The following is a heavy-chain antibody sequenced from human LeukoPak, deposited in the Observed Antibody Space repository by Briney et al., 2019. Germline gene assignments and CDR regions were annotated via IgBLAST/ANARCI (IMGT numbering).Heavy chain of an antibody. CDR1: GYSISSGYY. V-gene: IGHV4-38-2*02. CDR2: IYHSGST. CDR3: ERDRARGSDY. D-gene: IGHD3-10*01. J-gene: IGHJ4*02. Sequence: SETLSLTCTVSGYSISSGYYWGWIRQPPGKGLEWIGSIYHSGSTYYNPSLKSRVTISVDTSKNQFSLKLSSVTAADTAVYYCERDRARGSDYWGQGTLVTVSS.